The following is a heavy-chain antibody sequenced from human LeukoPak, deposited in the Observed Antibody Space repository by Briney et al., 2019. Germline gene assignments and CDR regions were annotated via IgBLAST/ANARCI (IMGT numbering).Heavy chain of an antibody. CDR2: ISSSSSYI. CDR1: GFTFSSYS. Sequence: PGGSLRLSCAASGFTFSSYSMNWVRQAPGKGLEWVSSISSSSSYIYYADSVKGRFTISRDNAKNSLYLQMNSLRAEATAVYSCVRGRGWYLDLWGRGTQVTVSS. V-gene: IGHV3-21*01. CDR3: VRGRGWYLDL. J-gene: IGHJ2*01.